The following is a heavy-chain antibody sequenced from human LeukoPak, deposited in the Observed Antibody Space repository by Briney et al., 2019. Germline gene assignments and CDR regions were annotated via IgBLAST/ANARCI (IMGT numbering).Heavy chain of an antibody. CDR3: ARDPYYYYGSGSSSHYGMDV. V-gene: IGHV4-59*06. J-gene: IGHJ6*04. D-gene: IGHD3-10*01. Sequence: SETLSLTCTVSGGSISSYYWSWIRQPAGKGLEWIGYIYYSGSTYYNPSLKSRVTISVDTSKNQFSLKLSSVTAADTAVYYCARDPYYYYGSGSSSHYGMDVWGKGTTVTVSS. CDR2: IYYSGST. CDR1: GGSISSYY.